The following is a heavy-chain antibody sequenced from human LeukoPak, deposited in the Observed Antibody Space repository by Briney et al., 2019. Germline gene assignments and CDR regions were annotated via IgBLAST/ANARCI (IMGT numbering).Heavy chain of an antibody. D-gene: IGHD3-10*01. J-gene: IGHJ4*02. Sequence: SETLSLTCAVYGGSFSGYYWSWIRQPPGKGLEWIGEINHSGSTNYNPSLKSRVTISVDTSKNQFSLKLSSVTAADTAVYYCARGVMRGYYGSGSYFGYWGQGTLVIVSS. V-gene: IGHV4-34*01. CDR1: GGSFSGYY. CDR3: ARGVMRGYYGSGSYFGY. CDR2: INHSGST.